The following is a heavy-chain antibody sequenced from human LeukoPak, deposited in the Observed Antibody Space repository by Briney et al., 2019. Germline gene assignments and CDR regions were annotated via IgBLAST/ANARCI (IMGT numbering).Heavy chain of an antibody. J-gene: IGHJ4*02. CDR2: IWYVGSNQ. Sequence: GGSLRLSCVASGFTFSSYGMHWVRQAPGKGLEWVALIWYVGSNQYYADSVKGRFTISRDNSKNTVYLQMNSLRAEDTAVYYCARAGLGAAADVWGQGTLVTVSS. CDR1: GFTFSSYG. D-gene: IGHD6-13*01. V-gene: IGHV3-33*01. CDR3: ARAGLGAAADV.